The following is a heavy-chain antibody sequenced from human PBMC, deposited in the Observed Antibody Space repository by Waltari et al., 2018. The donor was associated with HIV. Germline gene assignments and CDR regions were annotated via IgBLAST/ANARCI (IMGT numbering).Heavy chain of an antibody. V-gene: IGHV3-23*01. D-gene: IGHD3-22*01. CDR3: AKAYYENTAYYYDF. Sequence: EVQLLGSGGGVVQPGGSRSLSGEASGFSFSSFAFTWVLQSPEGGLEWVAAVSGSGDKSFYAGSVKGRFTISRDNSKNTVFLQRNSLRAADTAIYYCAKAYYENTAYYYDFWGRGTRVTVSS. CDR1: GFSFSSFA. J-gene: IGHJ4*02. CDR2: VSGSGDKS.